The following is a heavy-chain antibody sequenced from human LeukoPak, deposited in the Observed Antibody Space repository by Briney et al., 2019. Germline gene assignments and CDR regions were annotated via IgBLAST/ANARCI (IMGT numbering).Heavy chain of an antibody. CDR3: AADWPLDY. V-gene: IGHV3-23*01. CDR1: GFTFSTYA. Sequence: GGSLRLSCAASGFTFSTYAMSWVCQAPGKGLEWVSAITNSGGGTYYADSVKGRFTISRDNSKNTLYLQMNSLRAEDTAVYYCAADWPLDYWGQGTLVTVSS. CDR2: ITNSGGGT. D-gene: IGHD3/OR15-3a*01. J-gene: IGHJ4*02.